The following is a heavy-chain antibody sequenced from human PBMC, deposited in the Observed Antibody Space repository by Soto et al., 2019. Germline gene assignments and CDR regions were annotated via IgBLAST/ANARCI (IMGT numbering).Heavy chain of an antibody. CDR3: TKGATSPFDP. V-gene: IGHV5-51*01. D-gene: IGHD3-16*01. CDR2: VYPSDSDV. CDR1: GYRFSSSL. Sequence: XESLKIYCQGTGYRFSSSLVVWVRQKPGKGLDWLGNVYPSDSDVRYSPAFEGQVTISADNSINTAYLQLLNLKASDTAIYYCTKGATSPFDPRGQGTRVTVSS. J-gene: IGHJ5*02.